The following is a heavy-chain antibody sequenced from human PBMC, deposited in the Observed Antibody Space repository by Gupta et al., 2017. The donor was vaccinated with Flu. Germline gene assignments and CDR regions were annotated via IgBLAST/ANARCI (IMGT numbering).Heavy chain of an antibody. Sequence: GYYMHWVRQAPGQGLEWMGWINPNSGGTNYAQKVQGRVTMTRDTSISTAYMELSRLRSDDTAVYYCARAEDGITIFVSEYWGQGTLVTVSS. CDR1: GYY. J-gene: IGHJ4*02. D-gene: IGHD3-3*01. CDR3: ARAEDGITIFVSEY. CDR2: INPNSGGT. V-gene: IGHV1-2*02.